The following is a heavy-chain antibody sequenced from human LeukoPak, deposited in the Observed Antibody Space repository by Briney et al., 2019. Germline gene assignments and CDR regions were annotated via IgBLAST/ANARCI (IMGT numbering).Heavy chain of an antibody. CDR2: ISSGGSKK. J-gene: IGHJ4*02. CDR1: TFFFSAYG. CDR3: AKDPNSGYDRLPSDY. D-gene: IGHD5-12*01. Sequence: GGSLRLSCAASTFFFSAYGMNWVRQAPGKGLEWVASISSGGSKKYYVDSVKGRFTISRDNSQNTLYLQMNSLRAEDTAMYYCAKDPNSGYDRLPSDYWGQGTLVTVSS. V-gene: IGHV3-30*18.